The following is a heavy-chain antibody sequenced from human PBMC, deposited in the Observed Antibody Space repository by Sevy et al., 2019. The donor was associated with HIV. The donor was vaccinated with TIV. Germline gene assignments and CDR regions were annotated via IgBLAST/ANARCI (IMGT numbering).Heavy chain of an antibody. CDR2: IQYDGSNK. CDR3: GKEGGGEGGDH. D-gene: IGHD2-21*01. J-gene: IGHJ4*02. Sequence: GGSLRLSCAASGFSFSSYGMHWVRQAPGKGLEWMSYIQYDGSNKDYGDSVKGRFNISRDNSKNTLYLQMNSLRVEDTAVFYCGKEGGGEGGDHWGQGTLVTVSS. V-gene: IGHV3-30*02. CDR1: GFSFSSYG.